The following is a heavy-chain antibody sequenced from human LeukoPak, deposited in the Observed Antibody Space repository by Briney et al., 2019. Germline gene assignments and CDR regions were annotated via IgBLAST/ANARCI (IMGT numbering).Heavy chain of an antibody. CDR3: ARDEDYYDSSGSYAFDI. J-gene: IGHJ3*02. D-gene: IGHD3-22*01. Sequence: SQTLSLTCTVSGGSNSSGSYYWSWIRQPAGKGLEWIGRIYTSGSTNYNPSLKSRVTISVDTSKNQFSLKLSSVTAADTAVYYCARDEDYYDSSGSYAFDIWGQGTMVTVSS. V-gene: IGHV4-61*02. CDR1: GGSNSSGSYY. CDR2: IYTSGST.